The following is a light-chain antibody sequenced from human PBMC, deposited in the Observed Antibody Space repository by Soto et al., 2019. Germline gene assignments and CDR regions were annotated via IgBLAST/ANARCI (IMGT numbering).Light chain of an antibody. CDR2: GAS. CDR3: QQYNNWPKLT. V-gene: IGKV3-15*01. J-gene: IGKJ5*01. Sequence: EIVMTQSPATLSVSPGERATLSCRASQSVSSNLAWYQQKPGQAPRLLIYGASTRATSIPARFSGSGSGKEVTLTINRLQSEDCAVYYCQQYNNWPKLTFGQGTRVEIK. CDR1: QSVSSN.